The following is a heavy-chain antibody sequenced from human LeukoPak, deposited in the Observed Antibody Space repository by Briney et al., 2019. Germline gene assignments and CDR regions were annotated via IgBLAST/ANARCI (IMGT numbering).Heavy chain of an antibody. CDR3: ARHSCSGGSCYYSWFDP. D-gene: IGHD2-15*01. V-gene: IGHV4-34*01. CDR2: INHSGST. J-gene: IGHJ5*02. Sequence: SETLSLTCAVYGGSFSGYYWSWIRQPPGKGLEWIGEINHSGSTNYNPSLKSRVTISVDTSKNQFSLKLSSVTAADTAVYYCARHSCSGGSCYYSWFDPWGQGTLVTVSS. CDR1: GGSFSGYY.